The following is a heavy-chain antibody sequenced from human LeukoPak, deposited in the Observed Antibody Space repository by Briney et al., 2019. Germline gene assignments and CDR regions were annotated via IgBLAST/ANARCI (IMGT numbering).Heavy chain of an antibody. CDR2: TYYRSKWYN. CDR3: ARFSRAGPRWFGELLEGPRGMDV. J-gene: IGHJ6*02. CDR1: GDSVSSNSAA. V-gene: IGHV6-1*01. D-gene: IGHD3-10*01. Sequence: SRTLSLTCAISGDSVSSNSAAWNWIRQSPSRGLEWLGRTYYRSKWYNDYAVSVKSRITINPDTSKNQFSLQLNSVTPEDTAVYYCARFSRAGPRWFGELLEGPRGMDVWGQGTTVTVSS.